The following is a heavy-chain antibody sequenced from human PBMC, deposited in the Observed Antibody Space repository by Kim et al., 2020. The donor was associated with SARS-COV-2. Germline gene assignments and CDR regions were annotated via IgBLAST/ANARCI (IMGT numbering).Heavy chain of an antibody. Sequence: KGRFTISRDNAKNSLYLQMNSLRAEDTAVYYCAREHVNTAMVHYYYYMDVWGKGTTVTVSS. V-gene: IGHV3-48*03. CDR3: AREHVNTAMVHYYYYMDV. J-gene: IGHJ6*03. D-gene: IGHD5-18*01.